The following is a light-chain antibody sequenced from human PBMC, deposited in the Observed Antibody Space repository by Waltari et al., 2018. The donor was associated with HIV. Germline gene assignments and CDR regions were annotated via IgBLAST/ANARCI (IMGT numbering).Light chain of an antibody. V-gene: IGLV2-14*01. CDR2: EVN. CDR3: SSFTRNSDFVVI. J-gene: IGLJ2*01. Sequence: QSALTQLASVSGSPGQSITISCTGTSSDVGASKYVSWYQQYPDKGPKLMIYEVNNRPSGVSDRFSGSKSGNTASLTISGLQPEDEADYHCSSFTRNSDFVVIFGGGTKVTVL. CDR1: SSDVGASKY.